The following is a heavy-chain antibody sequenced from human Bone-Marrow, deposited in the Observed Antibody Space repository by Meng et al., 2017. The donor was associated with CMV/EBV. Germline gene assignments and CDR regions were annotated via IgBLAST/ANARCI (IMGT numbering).Heavy chain of an antibody. CDR3: ARDPSTTASGPIGH. CDR1: GFTFSSYG. CDR2: IRYDGSNK. J-gene: IGHJ1*01. D-gene: IGHD6-13*01. Sequence: GGSLRLSCAASGFTFSSYGMHWVRQAPGKGLEWVAFIRYDGSNKYYADSVKGRFTISRDNSKNTLYLQMNSLRAEDTAVYYCARDPSTTASGPIGHWGQGTLVTVSS. V-gene: IGHV3-30*02.